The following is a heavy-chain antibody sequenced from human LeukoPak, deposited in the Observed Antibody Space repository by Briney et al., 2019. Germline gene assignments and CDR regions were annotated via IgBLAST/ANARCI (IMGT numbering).Heavy chain of an antibody. CDR1: GFTFGKYW. V-gene: IGHV3-7*01. D-gene: IGHD6-19*01. Sequence: GGSLRLSCVASGFTFGKYWMSWVRQAPGKGLEWVANIKLDGSEKNYVDSVKGRFTISRDNANNFLYLQVSSLRAEDTAVYYCATGYTSGTRIDYWGQGTLVSVSS. CDR3: ATGYTSGTRIDY. CDR2: IKLDGSEK. J-gene: IGHJ4*02.